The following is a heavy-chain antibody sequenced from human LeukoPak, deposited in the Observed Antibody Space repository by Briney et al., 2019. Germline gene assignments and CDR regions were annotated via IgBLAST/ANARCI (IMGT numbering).Heavy chain of an antibody. CDR1: GAYTTGGYY. Sequence: PSETLSLTCAVSGAYTTGGYYWPWIRQPPGKGLEWIGYLGNPNYNPSLKSRVTISGHRTKNQFSLKLNSVTTADTAVYFLATYRGGGGGVGYWGQGTLVTVSS. J-gene: IGHJ4*02. V-gene: IGHV4-61*08. D-gene: IGHD6-19*01. CDR3: ATYRGGGGGVGY. CDR2: LGNP.